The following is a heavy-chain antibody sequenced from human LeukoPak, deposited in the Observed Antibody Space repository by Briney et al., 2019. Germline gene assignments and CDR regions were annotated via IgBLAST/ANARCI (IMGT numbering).Heavy chain of an antibody. CDR1: GGSISTYY. CDR2: IYYSGST. J-gene: IGHJ4*02. CDR3: ASRGSTRKLDY. Sequence: SETLSLTCTVSGGSISTYYWSWIGQPPGKGLDGIGYIYYSGSTNYNPSLKSRVTISVDTSKNQFSLKLSSVTAADTAVYYCASRGSTRKLDYWGQGTLVTVSS. D-gene: IGHD2-2*01. V-gene: IGHV4-59*12.